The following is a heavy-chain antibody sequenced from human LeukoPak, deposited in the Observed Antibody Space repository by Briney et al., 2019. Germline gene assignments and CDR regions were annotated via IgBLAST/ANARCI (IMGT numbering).Heavy chain of an antibody. CDR2: IRYDGRNK. Sequence: GGSLRLSCAAFGFTFSSYGMHWVRQAPGKGLEWVAFIRYDGRNKYYGDPVKGRFSISRDNSKSTLYLQMNSLRAEDTAVYYCATDRRGSNDYWGQGTLVTVSS. CDR1: GFTFSSYG. J-gene: IGHJ4*02. V-gene: IGHV3-30*02. CDR3: ATDRRGSNDY. D-gene: IGHD3-10*01.